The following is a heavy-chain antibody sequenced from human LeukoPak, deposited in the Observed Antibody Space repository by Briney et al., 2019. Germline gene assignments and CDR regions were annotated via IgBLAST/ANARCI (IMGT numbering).Heavy chain of an antibody. Sequence: GGSLRLSCAASGFTFSSYEMNWVRQAPGKGLDWVSYISSSGSTIYYADSVKGRFTISRDNAKNSLYLQMNSLRAEDTAVYYCARSMVRGVIISFRYYGMDVWGKGTTVTVSS. CDR1: GFTFSSYE. CDR2: ISSSGSTI. J-gene: IGHJ6*04. V-gene: IGHV3-48*03. CDR3: ARSMVRGVIISFRYYGMDV. D-gene: IGHD3-10*01.